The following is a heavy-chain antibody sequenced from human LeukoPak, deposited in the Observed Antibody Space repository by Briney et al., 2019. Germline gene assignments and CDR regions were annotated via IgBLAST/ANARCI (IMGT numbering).Heavy chain of an antibody. J-gene: IGHJ4*02. CDR3: ARSRPVGYYDSSGYSNYFDY. V-gene: IGHV4-4*07. CDR1: GASISSSY. Sequence: SETLSLTCTVSGASISSSYCTWIRQSAGEGLEWIGRMSSGGSTTYNPSFKGRVTMSLDTSKNQFSLKLSSVTAADTAVYYCARSRPVGYYDSSGYSNYFDYWGQGTLVTVSS. D-gene: IGHD3-22*01. CDR2: MSSGGST.